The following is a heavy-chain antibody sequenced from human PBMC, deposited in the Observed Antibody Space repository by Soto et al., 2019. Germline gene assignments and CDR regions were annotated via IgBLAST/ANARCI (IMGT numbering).Heavy chain of an antibody. CDR2: INPNSGGT. J-gene: IGHJ6*02. CDR1: GYTFTGYY. V-gene: IGHV1-2*02. D-gene: IGHD5-12*01. Sequence: ASVKLSCKAAGYTFTGYYMHWVRQAPGQGLEWMGWINPNSGGTNYAQKFQGRVTMTRDTSISTAYMELSRLRSDDTAVYYCAVIEVIVAPAHYYVMAVPGQGTTVTGSS. CDR3: AVIEVIVAPAHYYVMAV.